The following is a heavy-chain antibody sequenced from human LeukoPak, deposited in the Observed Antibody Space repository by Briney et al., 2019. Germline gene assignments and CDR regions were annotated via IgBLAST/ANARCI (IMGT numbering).Heavy chain of an antibody. CDR3: ATGERMVRGDGVDY. V-gene: IGHV3-66*01. CDR1: GFTVRNNY. CDR2: IYSGGST. D-gene: IGHD3-10*01. Sequence: GGSLRLSCAASGFTVRNNYMSWLRQAPGKGLEGVSVIYSGGSTYYADSVKGRFTISRDNSKNTLYLQMNSLRAEDTAVYFCATGERMVRGDGVDYWGQGTLVTVSS. J-gene: IGHJ4*02.